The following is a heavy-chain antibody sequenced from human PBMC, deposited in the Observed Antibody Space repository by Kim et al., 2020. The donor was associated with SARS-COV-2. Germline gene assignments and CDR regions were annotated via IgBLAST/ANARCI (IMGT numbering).Heavy chain of an antibody. V-gene: IGHV3-23*01. D-gene: IGHD3-10*01. J-gene: IGHJ4*02. Sequence: GGSLRLSCAASGFTFSSSAMSWVRQAPGKVLEWVSAISGSGGSTYYADSVKGRFTISRYHSKNTLYLQMNSLIAEDTAVCYCATLPDYYGSAFWVQGTL. CDR3: ATLPDYYGSAF. CDR2: ISGSGGST. CDR1: GFTFSSSA.